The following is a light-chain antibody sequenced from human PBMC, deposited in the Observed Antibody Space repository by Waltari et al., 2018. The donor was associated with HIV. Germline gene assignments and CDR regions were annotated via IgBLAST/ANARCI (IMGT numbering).Light chain of an antibody. J-gene: IGLJ2*01. Sequence: AVTQPASVSGLPGQSTTISCTGDDSDFGLYNFVSWYQQRSGKPPRLILYDVDSRASGVSARFSGSMSGNTASLTISGLRAEDEGHYYCASFTGDNTVIFGGGTEVTVL. V-gene: IGLV2-14*03. CDR3: ASFTGDNTVI. CDR1: DSDFGLYNF. CDR2: DVD.